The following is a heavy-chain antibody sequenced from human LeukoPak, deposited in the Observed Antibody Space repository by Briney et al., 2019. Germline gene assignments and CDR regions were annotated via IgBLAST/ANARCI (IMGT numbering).Heavy chain of an antibody. CDR3: AKDGGMRSDFDY. V-gene: IGHV3-30*02. J-gene: IGHJ4*02. D-gene: IGHD3-3*01. Sequence: PGGSLRLSCAGSGFSISNSGMHWVRQAPGKGLEWVAFIRYDGNSKYYADSVKGRFTISRGNSKNTLFLQMNSLTVEDTAVYYCAKDGGMRSDFDYWGQGTLVTVSS. CDR2: IRYDGNSK. CDR1: GFSISNSG.